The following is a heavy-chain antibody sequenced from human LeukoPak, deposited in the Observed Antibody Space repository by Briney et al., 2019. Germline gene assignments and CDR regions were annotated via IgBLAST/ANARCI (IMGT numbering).Heavy chain of an antibody. D-gene: IGHD2-15*01. CDR1: GFTFSNYG. Sequence: GGSLRLSCAASGFTFSNYGMHWVRQAPGKGLEWVAVISCHGTIKYYGDSVKGRFTISRDDSQTTLYLQMNSLRAEDTAVYYCAIPYCSGGSCYSAFDPWGQGTLVTVSS. CDR3: AIPYCSGGSCYSAFDP. J-gene: IGHJ5*02. CDR2: ISCHGTIK. V-gene: IGHV3-30*03.